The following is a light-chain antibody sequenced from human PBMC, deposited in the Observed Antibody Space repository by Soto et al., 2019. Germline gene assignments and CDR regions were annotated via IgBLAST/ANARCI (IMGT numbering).Light chain of an antibody. CDR2: DAS. CDR3: QQYGGSPRT. CDR1: QSVSSSS. Sequence: EIVLTQSPGTLSLSPGERATLSCRASQSVSSSSLAWYQQKRGQAPRLXIHDASSRATGIPDRFSGSGSGTDVTLTISRLEPEDFAVYYCQQYGGSPRTFGQGTKVDIK. V-gene: IGKV3-20*01. J-gene: IGKJ1*01.